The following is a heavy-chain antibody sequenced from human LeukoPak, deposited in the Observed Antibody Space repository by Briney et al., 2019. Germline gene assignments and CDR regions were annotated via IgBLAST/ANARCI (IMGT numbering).Heavy chain of an antibody. CDR2: INHSGST. D-gene: IGHD3-22*01. V-gene: IGHV4-34*01. J-gene: IGHJ4*02. Sequence: ASATLSLTCAVYGGSFSGYYWSWIRQPPGKGMEWIGEINHSGSTNYSPSRKSRVTLSVDTSKNQFSLKLSSVTAADTAVYYCARSGSGSSHDYFDYWGEGTLVTVSS. CDR1: GGSFSGYY. CDR3: ARSGSGSSHDYFDY.